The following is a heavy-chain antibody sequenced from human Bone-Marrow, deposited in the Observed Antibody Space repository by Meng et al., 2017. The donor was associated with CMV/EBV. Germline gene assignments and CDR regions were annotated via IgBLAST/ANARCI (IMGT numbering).Heavy chain of an antibody. CDR1: CYTFTSYG. V-gene: IGHV1-18*01. Sequence: QGPRVQPAAEVKKPGSPVKVSCKASCYTFTSYGISWVRQAPGPALEWMGWISAYNGNTTYAQKLQGRVTMTTDTSTSTAYMELRSLRSDDTAVYYCARGYDFFGTDYWGQGALVTVSS. CDR3: ARGYDFFGTDY. D-gene: IGHD3-3*01. J-gene: IGHJ4*02. CDR2: ISAYNGNT.